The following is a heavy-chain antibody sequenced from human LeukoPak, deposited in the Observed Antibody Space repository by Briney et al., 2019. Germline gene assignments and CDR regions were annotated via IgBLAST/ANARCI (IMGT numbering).Heavy chain of an antibody. Sequence: GGSLRLSCAASGFTFSSFAMHWVRQAPGKGLEWVTLISYDGSKKYYADSVKGRFTISRDNSKDTLFLQMNSLRSEDTAVYYCARDRYSSGWYSRFDYWGQGTLVTVSS. V-gene: IGHV3-30*04. CDR1: GFTFSSFA. J-gene: IGHJ4*02. CDR3: ARDRYSSGWYSRFDY. CDR2: ISYDGSKK. D-gene: IGHD6-19*01.